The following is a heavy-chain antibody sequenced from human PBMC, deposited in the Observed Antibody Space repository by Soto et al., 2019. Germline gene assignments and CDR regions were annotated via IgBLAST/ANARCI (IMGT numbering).Heavy chain of an antibody. Sequence: QVQLVQSGAEVKKPGASVKVSCKASGYTFTSYYMHWVRQAPGQGLEWMGIINPSGGSTSYAQKFQGRVTMTRDTSTSTVYMELSSMRSEDTAVYYCARDRDTDCGGDCHDAFDIWGQGTMVTVSS. CDR3: ARDRDTDCGGDCHDAFDI. J-gene: IGHJ3*02. V-gene: IGHV1-46*01. CDR1: GYTFTSYY. CDR2: INPSGGST. D-gene: IGHD2-21*02.